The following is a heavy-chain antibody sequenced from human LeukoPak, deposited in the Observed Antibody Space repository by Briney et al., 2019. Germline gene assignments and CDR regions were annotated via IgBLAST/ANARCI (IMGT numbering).Heavy chain of an antibody. CDR1: GSSLPNYW. V-gene: IGHV5-51*01. CDR3: ARHNNYAFDY. J-gene: IGHJ4*02. Sequence: GESLKISSEVSGSSLPNYWIGWVRRMPGKDLGWVAIIYPGNSDTSYSPSFQAQVTISADKSTSTAYLQWNSLKASDTAMYYCARHNNYAFDYLGQGTLVAVSS. CDR2: IYPGNSDT. D-gene: IGHD5-18*01.